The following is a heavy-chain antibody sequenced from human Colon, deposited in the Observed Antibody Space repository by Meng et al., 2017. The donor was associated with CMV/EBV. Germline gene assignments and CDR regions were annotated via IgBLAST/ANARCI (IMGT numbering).Heavy chain of an antibody. CDR2: IFWNDDK. V-gene: IGHV2-5*01. J-gene: IGHJ5*02. CDR3: AFSGSGYDKDTWFDP. D-gene: IGHD3-3*01. CDR1: LRSYGGG. Sequence: LRSYGGGGGWWGQTRGEALECLAVIFWNDDKHYSPGLRSRLTITKATSKNQVVLTVTNVDPVDTGTYFCAFSGSGYDKDTWFDPWGQGTLVTVSS.